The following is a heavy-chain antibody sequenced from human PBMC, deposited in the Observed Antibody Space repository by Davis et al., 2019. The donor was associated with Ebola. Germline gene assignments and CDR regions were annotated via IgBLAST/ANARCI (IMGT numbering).Heavy chain of an antibody. CDR1: GFTFGDYA. CDR3: TRRGTVVTPDY. J-gene: IGHJ4*02. CDR2: IRSKAYGGTT. Sequence: GESLKISCTASGFTFGDYAMSWVRQAPGKGLEWVGFIRSKAYGGTTEYAASVKGRFTISRDDSKSIAYLQMNSLTTEDTAVYYCTRRGTVVTPDYWGQGTLVTVSS. V-gene: IGHV3-49*04. D-gene: IGHD4-23*01.